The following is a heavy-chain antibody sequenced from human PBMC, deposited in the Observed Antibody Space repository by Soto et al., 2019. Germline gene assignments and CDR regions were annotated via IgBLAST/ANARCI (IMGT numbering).Heavy chain of an antibody. D-gene: IGHD6-13*01. CDR2: IYFRGST. CDR3: ARDAYSSSWLDY. CDR1: GGSISSYY. V-gene: IGHV4-59*01. Sequence: KSSETLSLTCTVSGGSISSYYWSWIRQPPGKGLEWIGYIYFRGSTHYNPSLKSRVSFSIDTSKNQFSLNLRSVTAADTAVYYCARDAYSSSWLDYWGQGTLVTVSS. J-gene: IGHJ4*02.